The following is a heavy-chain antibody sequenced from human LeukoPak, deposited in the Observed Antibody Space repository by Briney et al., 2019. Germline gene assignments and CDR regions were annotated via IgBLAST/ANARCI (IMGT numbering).Heavy chain of an antibody. CDR1: GFTFSSYA. Sequence: TGGSLRLSCAASGFTFSSYAMSWVRQAPGKGLEWVSAISGSGGSTYYADSVKGRFTISRDNSRNTLYLQMNSLRAEDTAVYYCAKVDMATVSFDSWGQGTLVTVSS. CDR2: ISGSGGST. J-gene: IGHJ4*02. D-gene: IGHD5-24*01. CDR3: AKVDMATVSFDS. V-gene: IGHV3-23*01.